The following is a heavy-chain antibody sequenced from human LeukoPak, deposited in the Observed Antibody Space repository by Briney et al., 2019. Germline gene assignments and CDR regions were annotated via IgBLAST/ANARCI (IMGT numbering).Heavy chain of an antibody. Sequence: GXSLQISCKGSGYIFTSYWIGWVRQLPGKGLEWMGIIYPGDSDTRYSPSFQGQVTISADKSISTAYLQWSSLKASDTAMYYCARRYCSGGSCYSSFDPWGQGTLVTVSS. CDR1: GYIFTSYW. D-gene: IGHD2-15*01. CDR3: ARRYCSGGSCYSSFDP. V-gene: IGHV5-51*01. CDR2: IYPGDSDT. J-gene: IGHJ5*02.